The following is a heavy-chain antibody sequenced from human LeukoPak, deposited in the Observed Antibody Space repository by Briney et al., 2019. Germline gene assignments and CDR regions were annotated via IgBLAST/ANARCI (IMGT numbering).Heavy chain of an antibody. J-gene: IGHJ6*03. Sequence: ASVKVSCKSSGYTFTIYGISWVRQAPGQGLGWMGWISAYNGNTNYAQKLQGRVTMTTDTSTSTAYMELRSLRSDDTAVYYCARPLPPYSSGWYDYYYMDVWGKGTTVTVSS. CDR1: GYTFTIYG. V-gene: IGHV1-18*01. CDR2: ISAYNGNT. D-gene: IGHD6-19*01. CDR3: ARPLPPYSSGWYDYYYMDV.